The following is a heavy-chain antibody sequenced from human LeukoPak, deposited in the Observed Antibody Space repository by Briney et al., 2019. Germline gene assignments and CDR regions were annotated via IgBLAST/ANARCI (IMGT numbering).Heavy chain of an antibody. V-gene: IGHV3-53*01. CDR3: ARGVGAAIDAFDI. D-gene: IGHD2-15*01. CDR2: IYSGGST. J-gene: IGHJ3*02. Sequence: GGSLRLSCAASGFTVSSNYMSWVRQAPGKGLEWVSVIYSGGSTYYADSVKGRFTISRDNSKNTLYLQMNSLRAKDTAVYYCARGVGAAIDAFDIWGQGTMVTVSS. CDR1: GFTVSSNY.